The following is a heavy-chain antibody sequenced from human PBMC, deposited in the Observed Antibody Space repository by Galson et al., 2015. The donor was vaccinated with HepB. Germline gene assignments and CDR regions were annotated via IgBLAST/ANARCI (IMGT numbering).Heavy chain of an antibody. Sequence: TLSLTCTVSGGSISSYYWSWIRQPPGKRLEWIGYIYYSGSTNYNPSLKSRVTISVDASKNQFSLKPSSVTAADTAVYYCARRNPRGYCSSTSPTGRGCAFDIWGQGTMVTVSS. V-gene: IGHV4-59*08. CDR1: GGSISSYY. CDR2: IYYSGST. J-gene: IGHJ3*02. D-gene: IGHD2-2*01. CDR3: ARRNPRGYCSSTSPTGRGCAFDI.